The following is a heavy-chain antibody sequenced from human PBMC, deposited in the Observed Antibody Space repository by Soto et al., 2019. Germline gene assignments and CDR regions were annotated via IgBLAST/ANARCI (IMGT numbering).Heavy chain of an antibody. Sequence: SVKVSCKASGGTFSSYAISWVRQAPGQGLEWMGGIIPIFGTANYAQKFQGRVTITADESTSTAYMELSSLGSEDTAVYYCAREGEGYYGSGNDYYCGMDVWGQGTTVTVSS. V-gene: IGHV1-69*13. D-gene: IGHD3-10*01. J-gene: IGHJ6*02. CDR1: GGTFSSYA. CDR3: AREGEGYYGSGNDYYCGMDV. CDR2: IIPIFGTA.